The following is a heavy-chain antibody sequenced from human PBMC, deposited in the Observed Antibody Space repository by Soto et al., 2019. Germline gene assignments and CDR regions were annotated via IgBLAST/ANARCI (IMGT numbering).Heavy chain of an antibody. V-gene: IGHV3-21*01. J-gene: IGHJ5*02. CDR1: GFSFSRYS. D-gene: IGHD6-13*01. CDR3: ARSGILDVLRNNCFDP. Sequence: EVQLVESGGGLVKPGGSLRLSCVASGFSFSRYSMNWVRQAPGKGLEWVSSISTSSGSYIYYADSVKGRFTISRDNAKNSLYLQMDSLPAEDTAVYYCARSGILDVLRNNCFDPWGQGTLVTVSS. CDR2: ISTSSGSYI.